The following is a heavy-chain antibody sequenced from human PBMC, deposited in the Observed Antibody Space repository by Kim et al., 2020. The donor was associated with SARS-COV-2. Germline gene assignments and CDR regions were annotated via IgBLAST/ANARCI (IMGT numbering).Heavy chain of an antibody. CDR3: VTWAGYDGYNSLFDQ. J-gene: IGHJ4*02. V-gene: IGHV3-30*07. Sequence: AESVKGRFTNSGDNSKDTLYLQMNSLRAEDTAVYHCVTWAGYDGYNSLFDQWGQGTLVTVSS. D-gene: IGHD5-12*01.